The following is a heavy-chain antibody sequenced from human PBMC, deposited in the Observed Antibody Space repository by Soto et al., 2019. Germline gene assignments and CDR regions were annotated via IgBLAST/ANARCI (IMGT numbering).Heavy chain of an antibody. CDR1: GLTFSTYG. CDR2: ISGSGVGT. D-gene: IGHD2-15*01. CDR3: ASFIAAPR. J-gene: IGHJ4*02. V-gene: IGHV3-23*01. Sequence: PGGSLRLSCAASGLTFSTYGMTWVRQAPGKGLEWVSTISGSGVGTYYADSVKGRFTISRDNSKNTVHLHMNSLRAEDTAVYYCASFIAAPRWGQGTLVTVSS.